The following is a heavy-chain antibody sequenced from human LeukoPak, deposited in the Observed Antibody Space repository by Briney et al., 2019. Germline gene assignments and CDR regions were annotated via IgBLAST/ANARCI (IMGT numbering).Heavy chain of an antibody. J-gene: IGHJ4*02. CDR3: ARWGMAARVFDY. CDR1: GGSISSSNYY. CDR2: IYSRGST. Sequence: PSETLSLTCIVSGGSISSSNYYWGWIRQSPGKVLEWIGSIYSRGSTYYNPSLKSRVIVSSDMSKNQFSLMLNSVTAADTAVYYCARWGMAARVFDYWGQGTLVTVSS. D-gene: IGHD6-6*01. V-gene: IGHV4-39*07.